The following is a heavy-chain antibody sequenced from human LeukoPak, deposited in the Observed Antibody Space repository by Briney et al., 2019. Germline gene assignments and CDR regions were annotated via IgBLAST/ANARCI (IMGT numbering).Heavy chain of an antibody. Sequence: NTGGSLRLSCAASGFTFSSYSMNWVRQAPGKGLEWVSSISSSSSYIYYADSVKGRFTISRDNAKNSLYLQMNSLRPEDTAVYYCAKDSAKKYDDYWGQGTLVTVSS. CDR2: ISSSSSYI. D-gene: IGHD2/OR15-2a*01. CDR3: AKDSAKKYDDY. CDR1: GFTFSSYS. J-gene: IGHJ4*02. V-gene: IGHV3-21*01.